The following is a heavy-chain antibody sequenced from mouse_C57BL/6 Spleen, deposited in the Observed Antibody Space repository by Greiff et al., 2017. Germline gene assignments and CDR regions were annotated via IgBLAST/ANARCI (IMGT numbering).Heavy chain of an antibody. Sequence: EVMLVESGGGLVKPGGSLKLSCAASGFTFSSYAMSWVRQTPEKRLEWVATISDGGSYTYYPDNVKGRFTISRDNAKNNLYLQMSHLKSEDTAMYYCATYTVVDWYFDVWGTGTTVTVSS. D-gene: IGHD1-1*01. CDR3: ATYTVVDWYFDV. V-gene: IGHV5-4*03. CDR2: ISDGGSYT. J-gene: IGHJ1*03. CDR1: GFTFSSYA.